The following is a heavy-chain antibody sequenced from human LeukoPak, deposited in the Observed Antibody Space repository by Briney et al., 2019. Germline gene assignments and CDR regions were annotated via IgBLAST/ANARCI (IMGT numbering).Heavy chain of an antibody. J-gene: IGHJ3*01. V-gene: IGHV4-4*07. CDR1: GRSLTTYY. CDR3: ARDVSFYDSIFSL. D-gene: IGHD3-22*01. CDR2: IFSGGST. Sequence: SETLSLTCTVAGRSLTTYYWSWIRQPAGKGLGWNGRIFSGGSTKYNPSLKSRVPMSVDKSNNQFSLKLRSVTAADAAVYYCARDVSFYDSIFSLWGHGTIVAVSS.